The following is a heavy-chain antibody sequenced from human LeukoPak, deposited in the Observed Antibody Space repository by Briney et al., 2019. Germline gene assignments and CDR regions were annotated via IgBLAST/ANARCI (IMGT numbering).Heavy chain of an antibody. CDR1: SGSISTSNYY. CDR2: IFYSGST. D-gene: IGHD3-22*01. V-gene: IGHV4-39*07. J-gene: IGHJ4*02. CDR3: ARDNYDNSGYYFDY. Sequence: SETLSLTCTVSSGSISTSNYYWGWVRQPPGKALEWIGNIFYSGSTYYSPSLKSRVTISVDKSKNQLSLKLSSVTAADTAVYYCARDNYDNSGYYFDYWGQGTLVTVSS.